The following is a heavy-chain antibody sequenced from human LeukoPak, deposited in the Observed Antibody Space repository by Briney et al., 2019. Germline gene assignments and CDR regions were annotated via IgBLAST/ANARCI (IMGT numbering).Heavy chain of an antibody. CDR2: INHSGST. CDR3: ARGVSTYYDFWSGYYVVYFDY. Sequence: SETLSLTCAVYGGSFSGYYWSWIRQPPGKGLEWIGEINHSGSTNYNPSLKSRVTISVDTSKNQFSLKLSSVTAADTAVYYCARGVSTYYDFWSGYYVVYFDYWGQGTLVTVPS. V-gene: IGHV4-34*01. J-gene: IGHJ4*02. CDR1: GGSFSGYY. D-gene: IGHD3-3*01.